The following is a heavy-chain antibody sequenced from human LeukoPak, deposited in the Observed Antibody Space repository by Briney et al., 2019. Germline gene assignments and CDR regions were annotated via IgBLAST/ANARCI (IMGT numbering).Heavy chain of an antibody. Sequence: TGGSLRLSCAASGFTFSNAWMSWVRQAPGKGLEWVANIKQDGSEKYYVDSVKGRFTISRDNAKNSLYLQMNSLRAEDTAVYYCARDQPYGDYAPNDYWGQGTLVTVSS. CDR2: IKQDGSEK. CDR1: GFTFSNAW. CDR3: ARDQPYGDYAPNDY. D-gene: IGHD4-17*01. J-gene: IGHJ4*02. V-gene: IGHV3-7*01.